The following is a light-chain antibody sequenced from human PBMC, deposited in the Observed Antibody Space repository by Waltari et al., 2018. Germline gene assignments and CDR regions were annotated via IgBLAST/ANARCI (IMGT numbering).Light chain of an antibody. CDR1: SSDVGGYNY. CDR2: DVS. J-gene: IGLJ1*01. V-gene: IGLV2-14*03. CDR3: SSDTSSSTLSYV. Sequence: QSALTQPASVSGSPGQSITISCTGTSSDVGGYNYVSWYQQHQGKAPKLMIYDVSNRPSGVSNRFSGSKSGNTASLTISGLQAEDEADYYCSSDTSSSTLSYVFGTGTKVTVL.